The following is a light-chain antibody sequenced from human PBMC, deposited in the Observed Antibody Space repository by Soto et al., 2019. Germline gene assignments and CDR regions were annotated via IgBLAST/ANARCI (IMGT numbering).Light chain of an antibody. CDR3: QQYGSSGT. CDR2: GAS. J-gene: IGKJ1*01. V-gene: IGKV3-15*01. Sequence: EVVMTQSPATLSVSPGERATLSCRASQSVSSNVAWYQQKPGQAPRLLIYGASARATGIPARFSGGGSGAEYTLTISSLQSEDFAVYYCQQYGSSGTFGQGTKVDI. CDR1: QSVSSN.